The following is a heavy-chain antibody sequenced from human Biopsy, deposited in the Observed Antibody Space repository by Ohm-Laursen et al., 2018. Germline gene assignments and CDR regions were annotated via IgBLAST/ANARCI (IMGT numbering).Heavy chain of an antibody. Sequence: SLRLSCAASGFTFSSYGIHWVRQAPGKGLEWVAVIWYDGSNKYSADSVKGRFSISRDNSKNTVYLQMNSLRAADTAVYYCARDRYYGSESYYSHYSMDVWGQGTTVTVAS. CDR3: ARDRYYGSESYYSHYSMDV. D-gene: IGHD3-10*01. J-gene: IGHJ6*02. CDR1: GFTFSSYG. V-gene: IGHV3-33*01. CDR2: IWYDGSNK.